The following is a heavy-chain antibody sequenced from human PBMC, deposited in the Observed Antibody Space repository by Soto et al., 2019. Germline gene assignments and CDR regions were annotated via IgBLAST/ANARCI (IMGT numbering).Heavy chain of an antibody. CDR3: ARPDSKHYGDPTLGERGYYYYGMDV. D-gene: IGHD4-17*01. Sequence: QVQLVQSGAEVKKPGSSVKVSCKASVGTFSSYAISWVRQAPGQGLEWMGGIIPIFGTANYAQKFQGRVTISADESTSTAYMELSSLRSEDTAVYYCARPDSKHYGDPTLGERGYYYYGMDVWGQGTTVTVSS. J-gene: IGHJ6*02. CDR1: VGTFSSYA. V-gene: IGHV1-69*01. CDR2: IIPIFGTA.